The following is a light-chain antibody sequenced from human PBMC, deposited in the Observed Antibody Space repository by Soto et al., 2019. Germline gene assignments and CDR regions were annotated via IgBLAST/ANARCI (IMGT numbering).Light chain of an antibody. CDR2: EVN. J-gene: IGLJ1*01. V-gene: IGLV2-8*01. Sequence: QSVLTQPPSASGSPGESVTISCTGTNTDVGGYNYVSWYQRHPGKAPKLIIYEVNKRPSGVPDRFSGSKSGNTASLTVSGLQAEDEADYYCSSYLNYNSEVFGTGTKVTVL. CDR3: SSYLNYNSEV. CDR1: NTDVGGYNY.